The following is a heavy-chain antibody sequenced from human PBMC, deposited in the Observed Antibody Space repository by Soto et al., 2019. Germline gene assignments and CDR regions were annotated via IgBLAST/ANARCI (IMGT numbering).Heavy chain of an antibody. D-gene: IGHD3-9*01. CDR1: GGSISSYY. Sequence: SETLSLTCTVSGGSISSYYWSWIRQPPGKGLEWIGYIYYSGSTNYNPSLNSRVTILVDTSKNQFSLKLSSVTAADMAVYYCASERSAILTGSGYYYYGMDVWGQGTTVTVSS. J-gene: IGHJ6*02. V-gene: IGHV4-59*01. CDR3: ASERSAILTGSGYYYYGMDV. CDR2: IYYSGST.